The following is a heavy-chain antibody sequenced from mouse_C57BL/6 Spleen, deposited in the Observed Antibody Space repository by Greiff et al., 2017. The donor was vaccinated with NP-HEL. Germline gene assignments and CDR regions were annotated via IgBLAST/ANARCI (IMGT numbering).Heavy chain of an antibody. J-gene: IGHJ1*03. V-gene: IGHV5-4*01. D-gene: IGHD1-1*01. CDR1: GFTFSSYA. Sequence: EVQLVESGGGLVKPGGSLKLSCAASGFTFSSYAMSWVRQTPEKRLEWVATISDGGSYTYYPDNVKGRFTISRDNAENNLYLQMSHLKSEDTAMYYCARVPFYGSSYGYFDVWGTGTTVTVSS. CDR2: ISDGGSYT. CDR3: ARVPFYGSSYGYFDV.